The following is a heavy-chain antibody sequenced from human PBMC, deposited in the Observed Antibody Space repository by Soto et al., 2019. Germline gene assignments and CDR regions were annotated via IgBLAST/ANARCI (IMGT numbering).Heavy chain of an antibody. CDR1: GYTFTSYG. CDR2: ISAYNGNT. J-gene: IGHJ5*02. D-gene: IGHD2-21*01. Sequence: ASVKVSCKASGYTFTSYGISWVRQAPGQGLEWMGWISAYNGNTNYAQKLQGRVTMTTDTSTSTAYMELRSLRSDDTAVYYCASGMGNSVVVIANNWFDPWGQGTLLTVSS. CDR3: ASGMGNSVVVIANNWFDP. V-gene: IGHV1-18*01.